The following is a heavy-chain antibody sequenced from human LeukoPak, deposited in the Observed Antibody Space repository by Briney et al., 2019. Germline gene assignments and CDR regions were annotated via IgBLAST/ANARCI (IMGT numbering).Heavy chain of an antibody. CDR2: ISSSGSTI. D-gene: IGHD3-10*02. CDR1: GFTFSSYE. CDR3: AELGITMIGGV. V-gene: IGHV3-48*03. J-gene: IGHJ6*04. Sequence: GGSLRLSCAASGFTFSSYEMNWARQAPGKGLEWVSYISSSGSTIYYADSVKGRFAISRDNAKNSLYLQMNSLRAEDTAVYYCAELGITMIGGVWGKGTTVTISS.